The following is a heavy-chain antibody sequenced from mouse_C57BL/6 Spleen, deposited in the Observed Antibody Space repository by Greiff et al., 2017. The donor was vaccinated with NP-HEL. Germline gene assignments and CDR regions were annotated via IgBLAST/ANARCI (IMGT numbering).Heavy chain of an antibody. Sequence: VQLQQSGAELVRPGASVKLSCTASGFNIKDDYMHWVKQRPEQGLEWIGWIDPENGDTEYASKFQGKATITADTSSNTAYLQLSSLTSEDTAVYYCTPWGPWLAYWGQGTLVTVSA. CDR3: TPWGPWLAY. CDR2: IDPENGDT. J-gene: IGHJ3*01. V-gene: IGHV14-4*01. CDR1: GFNIKDDY.